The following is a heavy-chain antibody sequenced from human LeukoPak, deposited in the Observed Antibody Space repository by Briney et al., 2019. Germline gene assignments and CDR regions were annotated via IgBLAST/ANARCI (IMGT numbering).Heavy chain of an antibody. CDR2: IYYSGST. CDR3: ARWGFGDPYYFDY. CDR1: GGSISSGDYY. V-gene: IGHV4-30-4*01. D-gene: IGHD3-10*01. J-gene: IGHJ4*02. Sequence: SQTLSLTCTVFGGSISSGDYYWSWIRQPPGKGLEWIGYIYYSGSTYYNPSLKSRVTIPVDTSKNQFSLKLDSVTAADTAVYYCARWGFGDPYYFDYWGQGTLVTVSS.